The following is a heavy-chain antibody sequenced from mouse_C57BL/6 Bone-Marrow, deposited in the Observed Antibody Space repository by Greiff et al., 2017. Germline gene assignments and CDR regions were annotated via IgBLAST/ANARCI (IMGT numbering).Heavy chain of an antibody. CDR2: IYPGSGST. Sequence: QVQLQQPGAELVKPGASVTMSCKASGYTFTSYWITWVKQRPGQGLEWIVDIYPGSGSTNYNEKFKSKATLTVDTSSSTAYMQHSSLTSEDSAVYYGARPYYSNYWYFDVWGTGTTVTVSS. D-gene: IGHD2-5*01. J-gene: IGHJ1*03. CDR3: ARPYYSNYWYFDV. V-gene: IGHV1-55*01. CDR1: GYTFTSYW.